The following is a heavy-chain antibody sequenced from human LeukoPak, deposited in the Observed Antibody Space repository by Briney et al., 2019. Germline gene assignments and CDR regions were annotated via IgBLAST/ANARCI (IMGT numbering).Heavy chain of an antibody. J-gene: IGHJ4*02. CDR1: GFTFSSYA. CDR3: AKDQRSSGWCFGGLGY. Sequence: PGGSLRLSCAASGFTFSSYAMSWVRQAPGKGLEWVSAISGSGGSTYYADSVKGRFTISRDNSKNTLYLQMNSLRAEDTAVYYCAKDQRSSGWCFGGLGYWGQGTLVTVSS. D-gene: IGHD6-19*01. V-gene: IGHV3-23*01. CDR2: ISGSGGST.